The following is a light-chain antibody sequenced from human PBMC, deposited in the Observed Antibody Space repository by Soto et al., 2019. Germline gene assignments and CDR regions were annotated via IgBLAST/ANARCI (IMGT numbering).Light chain of an antibody. CDR1: SSDVGGYHY. CDR2: DVS. CDR3: SSCSSSSTVL. Sequence: QSALTQPASVSGSPGQSITISCTGTSSDVGGYHYVSWYQQHPGKAPKLMIYDVSSRPSGVSNRFSGSKSGSTASLTISGLQADDEAAYYCSSCSSSSTVLFGGGTQLTVL. V-gene: IGLV2-14*01. J-gene: IGLJ3*02.